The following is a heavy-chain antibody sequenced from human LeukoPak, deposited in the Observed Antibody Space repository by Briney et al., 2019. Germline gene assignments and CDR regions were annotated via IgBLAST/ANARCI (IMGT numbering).Heavy chain of an antibody. V-gene: IGHV4-59*01. D-gene: IGHD4-11*01. Sequence: SETLSLTCTVSGGSISSYYWSWIRQPPGKGLEWIGYIYYSGSTNYNPSLKSRVTISVDTSKNQFSLKLSSVTAADTAVYYCARGPTVTTVDYWGQGTLVTVSS. CDR1: GGSISSYY. CDR2: IYYSGST. J-gene: IGHJ4*02. CDR3: ARGPTVTTVDY.